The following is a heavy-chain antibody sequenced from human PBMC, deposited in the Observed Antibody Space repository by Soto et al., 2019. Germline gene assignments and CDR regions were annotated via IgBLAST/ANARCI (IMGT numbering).Heavy chain of an antibody. V-gene: IGHV1-2*02. CDR3: AREFVVKTLLNAGSLHFDQ. CDR2: INPKSGGT. CDR1: GYSFTDSY. D-gene: IGHD1-26*01. J-gene: IGHJ4*02. Sequence: GASVKVSCKASGYSFTDSYVHWVRQAPGQGLQWMGWINPKSGGTKYVHRFQGRVTMTSDTSISTVHMELRRLRSDDTAVYFCAREFVVKTLLNAGSLHFDQWGRGTLVTVSS.